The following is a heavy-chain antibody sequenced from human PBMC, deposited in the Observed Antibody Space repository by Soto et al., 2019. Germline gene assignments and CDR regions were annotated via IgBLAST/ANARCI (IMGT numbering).Heavy chain of an antibody. CDR1: GYTFNSYY. CDR2: INPSGGST. Sequence: GASVKVSCKASGYTFNSYYMHWVRQAPGQGLEWMGIINPSGGSTSYAQKFQGRVTMTRDTSTSTVYMELSSLRSEDTAVYYCARDTSDSSGYYFDAFDIWGQGTMVTVSS. CDR3: ARDTSDSSGYYFDAFDI. D-gene: IGHD3-22*01. J-gene: IGHJ3*02. V-gene: IGHV1-46*02.